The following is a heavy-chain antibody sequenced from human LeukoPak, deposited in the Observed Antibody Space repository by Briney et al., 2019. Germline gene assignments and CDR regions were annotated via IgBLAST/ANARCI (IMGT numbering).Heavy chain of an antibody. CDR3: ARHKGYTYGYGDY. CDR2: IYYSGST. Sequence: SETLSLTCTVSGGSISSSSFYWGWVRQPPGKGLEWIGNIYYSGSTYYNPSLKSRVTISVDTSKNQFSLKLSSVIAADTAVYYCARHKGYTYGYGDYRGQGTLVTVSS. J-gene: IGHJ4*02. D-gene: IGHD5-18*01. V-gene: IGHV4-39*01. CDR1: GGSISSSSFY.